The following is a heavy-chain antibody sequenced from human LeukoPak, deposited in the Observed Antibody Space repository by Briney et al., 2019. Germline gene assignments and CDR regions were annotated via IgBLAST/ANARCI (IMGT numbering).Heavy chain of an antibody. CDR1: GFTFSDYY. CDR3: AKDRYAGYYMDL. Sequence: GGSLRLSCAASGFTFSDYYMSWIRQAPGKGLEWVSYISGGGSTIYHADSVKGRFTISRDYGKKSLYLQMNSLRAEDTAVYYCAKDRYAGYYMDLWGKGNTVRV. D-gene: IGHD2-8*01. CDR2: ISGGGSTI. V-gene: IGHV3-11*01. J-gene: IGHJ6*03.